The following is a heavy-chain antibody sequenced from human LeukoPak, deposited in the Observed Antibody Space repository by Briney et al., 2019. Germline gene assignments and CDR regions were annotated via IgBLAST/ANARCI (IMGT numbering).Heavy chain of an antibody. CDR2: INHRGTT. CDR1: CGSFSGYY. CDR3: ARGTGSDYDILTGSPVHYVDY. V-gene: IGHV4-34*01. J-gene: IGHJ4*02. Sequence: PSETQSLTRPLYCGSFSGYYWSWIRQPPGKGMEWIGEINHRGTTNSNPSLTSRVTISVDTSKNQFSLKLSSVTAADTAVYYCARGTGSDYDILTGSPVHYVDYWGQGTLVTVSS. D-gene: IGHD3-9*01.